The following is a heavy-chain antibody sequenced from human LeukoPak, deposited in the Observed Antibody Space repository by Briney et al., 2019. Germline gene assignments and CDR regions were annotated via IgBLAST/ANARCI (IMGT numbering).Heavy chain of an antibody. V-gene: IGHV3-7*01. CDR3: ARDSLINWGPGYYYYGMDV. CDR1: GFTFSSFG. CDR2: IKQDGSEK. D-gene: IGHD7-27*01. J-gene: IGHJ6*02. Sequence: GGSLRLSCAASGFTFSSFGMSWVRQAPGQGLEWVANIKQDGSEKYYVDSVKGRFTISRDNAKNSLYLEMNSLIAEGTAVYYCARDSLINWGPGYYYYGMDVWGQGTTVTVSS.